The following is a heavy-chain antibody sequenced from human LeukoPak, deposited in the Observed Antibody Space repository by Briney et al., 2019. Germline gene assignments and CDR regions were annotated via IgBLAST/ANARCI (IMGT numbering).Heavy chain of an antibody. J-gene: IGHJ6*03. CDR1: GYTFTSYD. CDR3: ARCNQPYDFWSGYYGYYYYYYMDV. Sequence: ASVKVSCKASGYTFTSYDINWVRQATGQGLEWMGWMNPNSGNTGYAQKFQGRVTITRNTSISTAYMELSSLRSEDTAVYYRARCNQPYDFWSGYYGYYYYYYMDVWGKGTTVTVSS. CDR2: MNPNSGNT. V-gene: IGHV1-8*03. D-gene: IGHD3-3*01.